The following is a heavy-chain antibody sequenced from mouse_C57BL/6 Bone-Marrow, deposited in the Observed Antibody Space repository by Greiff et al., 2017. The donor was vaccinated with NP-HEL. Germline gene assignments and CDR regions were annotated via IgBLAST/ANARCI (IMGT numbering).Heavy chain of an antibody. J-gene: IGHJ3*01. V-gene: IGHV7-1*01. Sequence: EVKVEESGGGLVQSGRSLRLSCATSGFTFSDFYMEWVRQAPGKGLEWIAASRNKANDYTTEYSASVKGRFIVSRDTSQSILYLQMNALRAEDTAIYYCARDADCYSFAYWGQGTLVTVSA. CDR3: ARDADCYSFAY. D-gene: IGHD2-3*01. CDR1: GFTFSDFY. CDR2: SRNKANDYTT.